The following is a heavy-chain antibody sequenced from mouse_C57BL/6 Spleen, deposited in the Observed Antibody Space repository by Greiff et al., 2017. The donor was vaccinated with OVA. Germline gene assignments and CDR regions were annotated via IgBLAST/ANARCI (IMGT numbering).Heavy chain of an antibody. J-gene: IGHJ1*03. D-gene: IGHD2-4*01. CDR3: SRGYDYSHYWYFDV. Sequence: QVQLQQPGAELVMPGASVKLSCKASGYTFTSYGMSWVKQRPGQGLEWIGEIDTCGSYTYYNEKFKGKSTLTVDKSSSTAYMQLSSLTSEDSAVYYCSRGYDYSHYWYFDVWGTGTTVTVSS. CDR1: GYTFTSYG. V-gene: IGHV1-69*01. CDR2: IDTCGSYT.